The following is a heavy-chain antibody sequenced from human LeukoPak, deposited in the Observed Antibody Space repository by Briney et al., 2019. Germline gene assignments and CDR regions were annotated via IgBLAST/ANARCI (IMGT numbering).Heavy chain of an antibody. D-gene: IGHD3-22*01. V-gene: IGHV1-2*02. J-gene: IGHJ4*02. CDR1: GYTFTGYY. CDR3: ARVDYYDSSGYYYGIDY. Sequence: GASVKVPCKASGYTFTGYYMHWVRQAPGQGLEWMGWINPNSGGTNYAQKFQGRATMTRDTSISTAYMELSRLRSDDTAVYYCARVDYYDSSGYYYGIDYWGQGTLVTVSS. CDR2: INPNSGGT.